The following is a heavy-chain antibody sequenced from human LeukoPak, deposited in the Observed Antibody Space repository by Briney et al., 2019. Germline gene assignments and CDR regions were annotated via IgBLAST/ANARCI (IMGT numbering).Heavy chain of an antibody. Sequence: SETLSLTCTVSGGSISSSSYYWGWIRQPPGKGLEWIGEIYHSGSTNYNPSLKSRVTISVDKSKNQFSLKLSSVTAADTAVYYCAREGGPYNWFDPWGQGTLVTVSS. D-gene: IGHD3-16*01. V-gene: IGHV4-39*07. CDR2: IYHSGST. CDR3: AREGGPYNWFDP. CDR1: GGSISSSSYY. J-gene: IGHJ5*02.